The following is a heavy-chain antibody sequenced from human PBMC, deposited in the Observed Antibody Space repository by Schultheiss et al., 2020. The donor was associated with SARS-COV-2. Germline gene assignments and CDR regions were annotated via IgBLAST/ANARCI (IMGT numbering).Heavy chain of an antibody. J-gene: IGHJ4*02. D-gene: IGHD2-2*01. CDR3: ARQEGYCSSTSCYQNDY. V-gene: IGHV4-61*05. CDR1: GGSISSSSYY. CDR2: IYYSGST. Sequence: SETLSLTCTVSGGSISSSSYYWSWIRQPPGKGLEWIGYIYYSGSTNYNPSLKSRVTISVDTSKNQFSLKLSSVTAADTAVYYCARQEGYCSSTSCYQNDYWGQGTLVTVSS.